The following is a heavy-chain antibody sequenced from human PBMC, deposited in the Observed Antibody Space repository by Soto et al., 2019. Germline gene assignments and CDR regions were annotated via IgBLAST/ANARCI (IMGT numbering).Heavy chain of an antibody. CDR2: ISAYNGNT. CDR1: GYTFTSYG. D-gene: IGHD3-3*01. J-gene: IGHJ5*02. V-gene: IGHV1-18*01. CDR3: ARDGPKAGYYDFWSGHVNWFDP. Sequence: ASVKVSCKASGYTFTSYGISWVRQAPGQGLEWMGWISAYNGNTNYAQKLQGRVTMTTDTSTSTAYMGLRSLRSDDTAVYYCARDGPKAGYYDFWSGHVNWFDPWGQGTLVTVSS.